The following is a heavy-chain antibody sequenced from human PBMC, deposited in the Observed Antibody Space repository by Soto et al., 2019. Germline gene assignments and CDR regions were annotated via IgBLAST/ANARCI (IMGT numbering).Heavy chain of an antibody. CDR1: GFTFSSFA. D-gene: IGHD6-19*01. V-gene: IGHV3-23*01. CDR2: LSGSGGST. Sequence: EVQVLESGGGLVQPGGSLRLSCAASGFTFSSFAMSWVRQPPGKGLEWVSGLSGSGGSTYYADSVRGRFTVSRDNSKNTLYLQMNNLAAEDTAVYYCAKDKWLGYFDYWGQGTLVTVSS. CDR3: AKDKWLGYFDY. J-gene: IGHJ4*02.